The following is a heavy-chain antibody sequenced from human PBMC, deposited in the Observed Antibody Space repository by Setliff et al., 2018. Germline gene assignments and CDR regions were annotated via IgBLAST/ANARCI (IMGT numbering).Heavy chain of an antibody. Sequence: ASVKVSCKVSGYTLTELSMHWVRQAPGKGLEWMGGFDPEDEETIYAQKFQGRVTMTEDTSTDTAYMELSSLRSEDTAVYYCAPSHQYSSSPFDYWGQGTLVTVSS. CDR1: GYTLTELS. J-gene: IGHJ4*02. CDR3: APSHQYSSSPFDY. D-gene: IGHD6-6*01. V-gene: IGHV1-24*01. CDR2: FDPEDEET.